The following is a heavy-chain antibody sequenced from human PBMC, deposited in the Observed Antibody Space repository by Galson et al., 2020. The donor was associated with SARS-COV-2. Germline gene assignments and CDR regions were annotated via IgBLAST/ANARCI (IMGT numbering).Heavy chain of an antibody. CDR2: INPSGGST. J-gene: IGHJ6*02. Sequence: ASVKVSCKASGYTFTSYYMHWVRQAPGQGLEWMGIINPSGGSTSYAQKFQGRVTMTRDTSTSTVYMELSSLRSEDTAVYYCARDRGLEGITMCGVVVYYYGMDVWGQGTTVTVSS. CDR3: ARDRGLEGITMCGVVVYYYGMDV. CDR1: GYTFTSYY. V-gene: IGHV1-46*01. D-gene: IGHD3-3*01.